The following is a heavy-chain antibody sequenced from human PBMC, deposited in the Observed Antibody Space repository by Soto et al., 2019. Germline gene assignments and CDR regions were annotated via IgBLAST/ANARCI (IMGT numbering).Heavy chain of an antibody. D-gene: IGHD5-18*01. CDR3: ASSSRIQLWSLRTQNYYYYGMDV. J-gene: IGHJ6*02. CDR2: IIPIFGTA. CDR1: GGTFSSYA. Sequence: VKVSCKASGGTFSSYAISWVRQAPGQGLEWMGGIIPIFGTANYAQKFQGRVTITADESTSTAYMELSSLRSEDTAVYYCASSSRIQLWSLRTQNYYYYGMDVWGQGTTVTVSS. V-gene: IGHV1-69*13.